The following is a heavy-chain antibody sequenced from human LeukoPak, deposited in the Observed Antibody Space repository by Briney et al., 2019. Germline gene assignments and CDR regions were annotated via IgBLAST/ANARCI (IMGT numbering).Heavy chain of an antibody. CDR3: ARGLVTKFVT. J-gene: IGHJ3*02. D-gene: IGHD3-9*01. CDR2: ITPVLGTS. CDR1: GGTSSIYA. V-gene: IGHV1-69*13. Sequence: SVKVSCKTSGGTSSIYAINWVRQAPGQGLEWLGGITPVLGTSNYAQRFQGRVTIIADESTSTAYMELSSLRSEDTAVYYCARGLVTKFVTWGQGTMVTVSS.